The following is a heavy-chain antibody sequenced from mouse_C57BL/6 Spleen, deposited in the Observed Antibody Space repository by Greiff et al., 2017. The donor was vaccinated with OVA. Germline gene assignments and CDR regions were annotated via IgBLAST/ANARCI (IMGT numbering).Heavy chain of an antibody. V-gene: IGHV1-7*01. CDR1: GYTFTSYW. Sequence: QVQLQQSGAELAKPGASVKLSCKASGYTFTSYWMHWVKQRPGQGLEWLGYINPSSGYTKYNQKFKDKATLTADKSSSTAYMQLSSLAYEDSAVDYCAIYYDYDWFGYWGQGTLVTVSA. D-gene: IGHD2-4*01. J-gene: IGHJ3*01. CDR3: AIYYDYDWFGY. CDR2: INPSSGYT.